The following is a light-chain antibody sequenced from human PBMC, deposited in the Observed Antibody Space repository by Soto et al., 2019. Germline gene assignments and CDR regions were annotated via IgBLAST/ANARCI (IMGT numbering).Light chain of an antibody. V-gene: IGLV2-8*01. CDR3: SSSAGTKNMV. CDR1: SSDVGASNY. Sequence: QSVLTQPPSASGSPGQSVTISCTRTSSDVGASNYVSWYQQHPGKAPKLMISEVNKRPSGVPDRFSGSKSGNTASLTVSGLQAEDEADYYCSSSAGTKNMVFGGGTKVTVL. CDR2: EVN. J-gene: IGLJ2*01.